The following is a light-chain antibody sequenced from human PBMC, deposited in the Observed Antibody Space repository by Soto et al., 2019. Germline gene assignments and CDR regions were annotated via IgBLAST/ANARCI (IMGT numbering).Light chain of an antibody. CDR2: EVS. CDR3: SSYSGTNYHYV. Sequence: QSVLTQPPSASGSFGQSVTISCTGTSSDVGGYNYVSWYQQHPGKAPKLMIYEVSERPSGVPDRFSGSKSGNTASLTVSGLQADDEADYYCSSYSGTNYHYVFGTGTKPTVL. V-gene: IGLV2-8*01. J-gene: IGLJ1*01. CDR1: SSDVGGYNY.